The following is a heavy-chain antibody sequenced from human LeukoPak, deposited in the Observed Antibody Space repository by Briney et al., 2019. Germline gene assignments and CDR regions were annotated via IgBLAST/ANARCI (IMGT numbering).Heavy chain of an antibody. CDR1: GGSISSYY. CDR2: IYTSGST. CDR3: ARGTAVAGTGNYCYYYMDV. J-gene: IGHJ6*03. Sequence: SETLSLTCTVSGGSISSYYWSWIRQPAGKGLEWIGRIYTSGSTNYNPSLKSRVTMSVDTSKNQFSLKLSSVTAADTAVYYCARGTAVAGTGNYCYYYMDVWGKGTTVTVSS. V-gene: IGHV4-4*07. D-gene: IGHD6-19*01.